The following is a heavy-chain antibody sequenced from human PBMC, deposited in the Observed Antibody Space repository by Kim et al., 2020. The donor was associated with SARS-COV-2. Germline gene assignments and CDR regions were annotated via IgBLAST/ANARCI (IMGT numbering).Heavy chain of an antibody. J-gene: IGHJ3*02. V-gene: IGHV3-20*04. CDR3: ARSFGAIDSSGYYMGYAFDI. CDR2: INWNGGST. CDR1: GFTFDDYG. D-gene: IGHD3-22*01. Sequence: GGSLRLSCAASGFTFDDYGMSWVRQAPGKGLEWVSGINWNGGSTGYADSVKGRFTISRDNAKNSLYLQMNSLRAEDTALYYCARSFGAIDSSGYYMGYAFDIWGQGTMVTVSS.